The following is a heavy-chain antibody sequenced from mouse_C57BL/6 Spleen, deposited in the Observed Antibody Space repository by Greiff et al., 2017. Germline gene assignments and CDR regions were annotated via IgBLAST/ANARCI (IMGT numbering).Heavy chain of an antibody. J-gene: IGHJ1*03. CDR1: GYTFTSYW. V-gene: IGHV1-69*01. Sequence: QVQLQQPGAELVMPGASVKLSCKASGYTFTSYWMHWVKQRPGQGLEWIGEIDPSDSYTNYNQKFKGKSTLTVDKSSSTAYMQLSSLTSEDSAVYYCARGVYDYGYWYVDVWGTGTTVTVSS. CDR2: IDPSDSYT. D-gene: IGHD2-4*01. CDR3: ARGVYDYGYWYVDV.